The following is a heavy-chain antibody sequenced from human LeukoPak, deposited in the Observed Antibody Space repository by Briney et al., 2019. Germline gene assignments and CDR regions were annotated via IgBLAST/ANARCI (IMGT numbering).Heavy chain of an antibody. Sequence: GGSLRIYCADSGFNFITYAMQLVGQSPCTLLPCVAVISHDGSNTYYADSVRGRFTISRDNSKNTLYLQMNSLRAEDTAVYYCAKDRDPFDWFFHPPDYWGQGTLVTVSS. J-gene: IGHJ4*02. CDR2: ISHDGSNT. V-gene: IGHV3-30*18. D-gene: IGHD3-9*01. CDR3: AKDRDPFDWFFHPPDY. CDR1: GFNFITYA.